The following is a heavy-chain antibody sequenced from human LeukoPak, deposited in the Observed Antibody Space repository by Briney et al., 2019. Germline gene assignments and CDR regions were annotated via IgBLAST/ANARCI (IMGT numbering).Heavy chain of an antibody. D-gene: IGHD3-10*01. J-gene: IGHJ4*02. CDR2: INTDGSTT. Sequence: GGSPRLSCAASGFTFSSYWMHWVRQAPGKGLVWVSRINTDGSTTSYADSVKGRLTISRDNAKNTLYLHMDSLRAEDTAVYFCTRGGVDYWGQGTLVTVSS. V-gene: IGHV3-74*01. CDR3: TRGGVDY. CDR1: GFTFSSYW.